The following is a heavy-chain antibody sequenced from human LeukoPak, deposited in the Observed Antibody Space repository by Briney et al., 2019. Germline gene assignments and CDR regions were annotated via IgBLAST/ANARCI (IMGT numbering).Heavy chain of an antibody. CDR2: FDPEDGET. D-gene: IGHD3-10*01. J-gene: IGHJ3*02. CDR1: GYTLTELS. V-gene: IGHV1-24*01. CDR3: ATVVGHYYGSGSLGAFDI. Sequence: GASVKVSCKVSGYTLTELSMHWVRQAPGKGLEWMGGFDPEDGETIYAQKFQGRVTMTEDTSTDTAYMELSSPRSEDTAVYYCATVVGHYYGSGSLGAFDIWGQGTMVTVSS.